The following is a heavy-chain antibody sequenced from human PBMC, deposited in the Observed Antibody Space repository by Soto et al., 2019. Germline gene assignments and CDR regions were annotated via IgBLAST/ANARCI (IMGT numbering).Heavy chain of an antibody. Sequence: GGSLRLSCAASGFTFSSYGMHWVRQAPGKGLEWVAVIWSDGSNKYYADSVKGRFTISRDNSKTTLYLQMNSLRDEDTDVYYCARDQYDSSGYYYVAAFDIWGQGTMVTVSS. D-gene: IGHD3-22*01. CDR3: ARDQYDSSGYYYVAAFDI. CDR2: IWSDGSNK. V-gene: IGHV3-33*01. CDR1: GFTFSSYG. J-gene: IGHJ3*02.